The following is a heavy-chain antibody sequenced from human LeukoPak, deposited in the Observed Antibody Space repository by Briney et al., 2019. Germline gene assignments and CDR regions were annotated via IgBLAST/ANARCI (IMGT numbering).Heavy chain of an antibody. J-gene: IGHJ3*02. CDR2: ISPYKGKT. CDR3: AVGSRAPKLGAFDI. Sequence: ASVKVSCKASGYNFMTYGISWVRHAPGEGLEWMGWISPYKGKTSYGQKFQGRITMTTDTSTSTAYMDLTSLRSDDTAVYYCAVGSRAPKLGAFDIWGQGTMVTVSS. CDR1: GYNFMTYG. D-gene: IGHD3-10*01. V-gene: IGHV1-18*01.